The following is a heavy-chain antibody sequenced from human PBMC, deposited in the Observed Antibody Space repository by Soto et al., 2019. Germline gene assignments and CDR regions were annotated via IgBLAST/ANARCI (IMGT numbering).Heavy chain of an antibody. Sequence: EVHLLESGGGLVQPGGSLRLSCAASGFTFSDYSMSWVRQAPGKGLEWISAIRKGGDTTFYANSVKGRFTVSRDNSKNTLYLQMNSLRGEDTAVYYCAKDGRTGTTLGNWGQGTLVTVSP. D-gene: IGHD1-7*01. CDR2: IRKGGDTT. CDR3: AKDGRTGTTLGN. CDR1: GFTFSDYS. V-gene: IGHV3-23*01. J-gene: IGHJ4*02.